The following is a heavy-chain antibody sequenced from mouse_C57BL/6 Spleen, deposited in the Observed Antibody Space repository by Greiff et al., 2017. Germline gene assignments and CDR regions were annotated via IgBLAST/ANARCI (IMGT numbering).Heavy chain of an antibody. Sequence: EVQLQQSGPELVKPGASVTISCKASGYTFTDYYMNWVKQSHGKSLEWIGDINPNNGGTSYNQKFKGKATLTVDKSSSTAYMELRSLTSEDSAVYYCASPITTVVATDWYFDVWGTGTTVTVSS. CDR3: ASPITTVVATDWYFDV. D-gene: IGHD1-1*01. CDR2: INPNNGGT. V-gene: IGHV1-26*01. CDR1: GYTFTDYY. J-gene: IGHJ1*03.